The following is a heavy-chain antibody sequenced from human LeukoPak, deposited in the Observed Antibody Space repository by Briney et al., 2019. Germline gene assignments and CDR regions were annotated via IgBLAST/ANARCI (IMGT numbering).Heavy chain of an antibody. Sequence: TSETLSLTCIVSGASVSSGDYYWTWIRQHPGEGLEWIGYISHSGSTSYNPSLESRVSISADTSKNQFSLRLSAVTAADTAVYYCARDTGDDYSNNGVDYWGQGTLVTVSS. V-gene: IGHV4-31*03. CDR2: ISHSGST. J-gene: IGHJ4*02. CDR1: GASVSSGDYY. CDR3: ARDTGDDYSNNGVDY. D-gene: IGHD4-11*01.